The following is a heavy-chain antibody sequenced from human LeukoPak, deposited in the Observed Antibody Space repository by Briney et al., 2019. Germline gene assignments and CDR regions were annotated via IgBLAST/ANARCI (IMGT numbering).Heavy chain of an antibody. CDR1: AGSLSSHS. CDR3: GRMVARENWIDP. CDR2: IYYGGST. V-gene: IGHV4-59*08. Sequence: ASETLSLTCPLAAGSLSSHSWSCTRPPPEKGLGWIGYIYYGGSTNYNPSLKGRLSISVDTSKTQFSLKLRSVTGAHTAVYYCGRMVARENWIDPWGQETLVTVSS. D-gene: IGHD2-15*01. J-gene: IGHJ5*02.